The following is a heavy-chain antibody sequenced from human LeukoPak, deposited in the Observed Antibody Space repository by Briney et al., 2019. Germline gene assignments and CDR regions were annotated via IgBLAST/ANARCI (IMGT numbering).Heavy chain of an antibody. CDR1: GYSFTNYW. CDR3: ATTSGSSWYGWYFQH. V-gene: IGHV5-51*01. J-gene: IGHJ1*01. CDR2: IYPGDSNT. D-gene: IGHD6-13*01. Sequence: GESLQISCKGSGYSFTNYWIGWVRQMPGKGLEWMGIIYPGDSNTRYRPSFQGQVTISADKSISTAYLQWSSLKASDTAMYHCATTSGSSWYGWYFQHWGQGTLVTVSS.